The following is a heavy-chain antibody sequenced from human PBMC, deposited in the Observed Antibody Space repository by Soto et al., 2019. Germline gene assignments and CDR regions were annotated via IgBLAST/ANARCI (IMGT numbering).Heavy chain of an antibody. Sequence: SETLSLTCTVSGGSVSSGSYYWSWIRQPPGKGLEWIGYIYYSGSTNYNHSLKSRVTISVDTSKNQFSMKLSSVTAADTAVYFCARGHIVVVTAIQDWFDPWGQGTLVTVSS. CDR2: IYYSGST. CDR1: GGSVSSGSYY. V-gene: IGHV4-61*01. D-gene: IGHD2-21*02. J-gene: IGHJ5*02. CDR3: ARGHIVVVTAIQDWFDP.